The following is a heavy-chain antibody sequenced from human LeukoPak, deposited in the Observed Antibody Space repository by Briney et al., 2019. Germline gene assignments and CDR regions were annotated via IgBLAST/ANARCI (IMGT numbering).Heavy chain of an antibody. CDR3: RGYTPLSYSSSWLEDY. CDR2: IRYDGGNK. CDR1: GFTFSSYG. V-gene: IGHV3-30*02. J-gene: IGHJ4*02. Sequence: GGSLRLSCAASGFTFSSYGMHWVRQAPGKGLEWVAFIRYDGGNKYYADPAKGRFTISRDNSKNTLYLQMNSLRAEDTAVYYCRGYTPLSYSSSWLEDYWGQGTLVTVSS. D-gene: IGHD6-13*01.